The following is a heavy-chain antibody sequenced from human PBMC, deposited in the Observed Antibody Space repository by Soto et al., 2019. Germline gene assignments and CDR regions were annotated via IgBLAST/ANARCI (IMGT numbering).Heavy chain of an antibody. D-gene: IGHD3-3*01. V-gene: IGHV1-46*01. CDR3: ARESITIFGVVIIWGGVGMDV. Sequence: ASVKVSAKAYGYTFTSYYIHCVRQAPEQVLERMGIIKASGGSTNYAQKFQGRVTMTRDTYTSTFYMELGSLRSEGTAVYYCARESITIFGVVIIWGGVGMDVWVQGTTVTVSS. CDR1: GYTFTSYY. CDR2: IKASGGST. J-gene: IGHJ6*02.